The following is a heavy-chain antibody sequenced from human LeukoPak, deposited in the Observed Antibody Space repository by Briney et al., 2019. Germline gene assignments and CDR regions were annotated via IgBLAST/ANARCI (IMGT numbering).Heavy chain of an antibody. D-gene: IGHD6-6*01. Sequence: PSQTLSLTCTVSGGSISSGGYYWSWIRQHPGQGLEWIGYIYYSGSTYYNPSLKSRVTISVDTSKNQFSLKLSSVTAADTAVYYCATYAPYSSSSDTTEKYYFDYWGQGTLVTVSS. J-gene: IGHJ4*02. V-gene: IGHV4-31*03. CDR1: GGSISSGGYY. CDR3: ATYAPYSSSSDTTEKYYFDY. CDR2: IYYSGST.